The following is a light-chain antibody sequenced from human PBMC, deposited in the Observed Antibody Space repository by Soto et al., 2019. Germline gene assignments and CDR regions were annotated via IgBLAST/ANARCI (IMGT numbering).Light chain of an antibody. CDR1: RSVRSN. J-gene: IGKJ4*01. Sequence: EIVMTQSPATLSVSPGERATLSCRASRSVRSNLAWYQQKPGQAPRLLIYGASTRTTDIPASFSGSGSGTEFTLTISSLEPEDFAVYYCQQRSNWPLTFGGGTKVDIK. CDR3: QQRSNWPLT. CDR2: GAS. V-gene: IGKV3-15*01.